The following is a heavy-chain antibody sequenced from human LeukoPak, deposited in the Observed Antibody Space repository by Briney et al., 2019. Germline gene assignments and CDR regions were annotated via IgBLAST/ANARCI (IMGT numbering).Heavy chain of an antibody. CDR3: AADFGDYYLLH. J-gene: IGHJ3*01. CDR2: IVVGSDTT. CDR1: GFTFTSSV. D-gene: IGHD2-15*01. Sequence: ASVKVSCKTSGFTFTSSVIQWVRQARGRHLEWIGWIVVGSDTTVYAQKFQERVTITRDMSTSTTYMELSSLRSEDTAVYYCAADFGDYYLLHWGQGTMVTVSS. V-gene: IGHV1-58*02.